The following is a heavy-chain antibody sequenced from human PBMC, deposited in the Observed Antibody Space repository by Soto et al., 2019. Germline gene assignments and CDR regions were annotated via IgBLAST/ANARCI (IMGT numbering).Heavy chain of an antibody. CDR3: ARPYGGKIGDAPDL. J-gene: IGHJ3*01. V-gene: IGHV3-23*01. CDR2: ISDAAGSA. CDR1: GFTFSTYA. D-gene: IGHD4-17*01. Sequence: SLSLSCAASGFTFSTYAMSWVRQVPGKGLEWVSTISDAAGSAYYVDSVKGRFTISRDNSKNTLYLQMNSLRAEDSAVYYCARPYGGKIGDAPDLWGQGTMVTVSS.